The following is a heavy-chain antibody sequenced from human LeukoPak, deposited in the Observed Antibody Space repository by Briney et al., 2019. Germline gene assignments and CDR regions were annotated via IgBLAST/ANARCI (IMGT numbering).Heavy chain of an antibody. CDR1: GFNFSTYW. D-gene: IGHD3-10*01. V-gene: IGHV3-7*01. J-gene: IGHJ4*02. Sequence: GGSLRLSCTASGFNFSTYWMTWVRQVPGKGLEWVANIKEDGSEIYYVDAVKGRFSISRDNAKTSLYLQMHSLSVADTGLYYCVTDQTGRHPYFFDYWGQGTPVTVSS. CDR2: IKEDGSEI. CDR3: VTDQTGRHPYFFDY.